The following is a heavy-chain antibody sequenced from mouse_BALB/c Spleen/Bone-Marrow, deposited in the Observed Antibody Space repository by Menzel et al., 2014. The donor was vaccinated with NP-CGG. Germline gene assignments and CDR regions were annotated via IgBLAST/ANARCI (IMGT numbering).Heavy chain of an antibody. CDR2: IWRGGTK. Sequence: VQLVESGPGLVQPSPSLSITCTVSGFSLTSYGVHWVRQSPGKGLEWLGVIWRGGTKAYNEPFITRLSIMKDNSKSQVFFKMNSLQANDTAVYYCARNPIRRNAMDYWGQGTSVTVSS. J-gene: IGHJ4*01. V-gene: IGHV2-2*02. CDR1: GFSLTSYG. CDR3: ARNPIRRNAMDY. D-gene: IGHD2-12*01.